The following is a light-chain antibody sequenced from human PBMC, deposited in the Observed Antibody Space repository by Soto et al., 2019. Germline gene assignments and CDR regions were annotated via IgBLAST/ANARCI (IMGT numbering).Light chain of an antibody. CDR3: QQRSSWPWT. CDR2: FGS. J-gene: IGKJ1*01. Sequence: EIVLTQSPGTLSLSPGERATLSCRASQSVSNNYLAWYQQKPGQAPRLLIYFGSNRAAGIPPRFSGSGSGTEFTLTIDSLQPEDFALFYCQQRSSWPWTFGQGTKVDIK. CDR1: QSVSNNY. V-gene: IGKV3D-20*02.